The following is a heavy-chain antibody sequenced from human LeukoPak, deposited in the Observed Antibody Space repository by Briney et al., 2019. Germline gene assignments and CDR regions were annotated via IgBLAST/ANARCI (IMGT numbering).Heavy chain of an antibody. CDR2: ISSSSSTI. D-gene: IGHD3-3*01. CDR3: ARVDQLRSYCDFWSGYREIDAFDI. V-gene: IGHV3-48*01. J-gene: IGHJ3*02. Sequence: GGSLRLSCAASGFTFSSYSMNWVRQAPGKGLEWVSYISSSSSTIYYADSVKGRFTISRDNAKNSLYLQMNSLRAEDTAVYYCARVDQLRSYCDFWSGYREIDAFDIWGQGTMVTVSS. CDR1: GFTFSSYS.